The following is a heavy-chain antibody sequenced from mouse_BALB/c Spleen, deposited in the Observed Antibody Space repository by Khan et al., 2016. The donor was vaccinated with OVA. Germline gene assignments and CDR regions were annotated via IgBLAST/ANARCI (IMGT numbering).Heavy chain of an antibody. D-gene: IGHD1-1*01. CDR3: TRIYRSDFDY. CDR1: GYSFTGYF. J-gene: IGHJ2*01. V-gene: IGHV1-20*01. CDR2: INPHIGET. Sequence: DVHLVESGPELVRPGASVKISCTASGYSFTGYFMNWVMQSHGKSLEWIGRINPHIGETFYNQRFKDKATLTVDESSSTAHMELRSLTSEDSAVYYCTRIYRSDFDYWGQGTTLTVSS.